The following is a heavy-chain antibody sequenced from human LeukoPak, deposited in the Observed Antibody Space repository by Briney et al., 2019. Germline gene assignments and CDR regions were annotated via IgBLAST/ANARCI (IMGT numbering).Heavy chain of an antibody. CDR3: ARAFRYSTSSRTFDY. Sequence: PGGSLRLSCAASGFPFDDYGMSWVRQAPGKGLEWVPDITWSGGSTGYADSVKGRFTISRDSARDSLYLQMNSLRVEDTAFYYCARAFRYSTSSRTFDYWGQGTLVTVSS. D-gene: IGHD6-6*01. CDR1: GFPFDDYG. V-gene: IGHV3-20*04. J-gene: IGHJ4*02. CDR2: ITWSGGST.